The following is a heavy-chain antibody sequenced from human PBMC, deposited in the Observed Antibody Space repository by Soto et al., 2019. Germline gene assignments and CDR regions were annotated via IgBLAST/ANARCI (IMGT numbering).Heavy chain of an antibody. CDR3: ARVRKCSGGSCYWFDP. CDR2: IYYSGST. J-gene: IGHJ5*02. CDR1: GGSISSGCYY. V-gene: IGHV4-31*03. D-gene: IGHD2-15*01. Sequence: PSETLSLTCTVSGGSISSGCYYWSWIRQHPGKGLEWIGYIYYSGSTYYNPSLKSRVTISVDTSKNQFSLKLSSVTAADTAVYYCARVRKCSGGSCYWFDPWGQGTLVTVSS.